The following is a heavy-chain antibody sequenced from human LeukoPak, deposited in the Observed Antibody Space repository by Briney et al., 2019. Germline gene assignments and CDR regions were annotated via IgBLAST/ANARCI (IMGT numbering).Heavy chain of an antibody. Sequence: GGSLRLSCAASGFTFSSYAMSWVRQAPGKGLEWVSAISGSGGSTYYADSAKGRFTISRDNSKNTLYLQMNSLRAESTAVYYCAKSVVGATIDYWGQGTLVTVSS. V-gene: IGHV3-23*01. CDR3: AKSVVGATIDY. CDR1: GFTFSSYA. J-gene: IGHJ4*02. D-gene: IGHD1-26*01. CDR2: ISGSGGST.